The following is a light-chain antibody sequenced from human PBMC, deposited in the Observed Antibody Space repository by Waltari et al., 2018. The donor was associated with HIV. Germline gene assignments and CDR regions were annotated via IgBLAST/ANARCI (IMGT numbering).Light chain of an antibody. CDR2: SSN. CDR1: SSNIERNT. Sequence: QSVLTQPPSASGTPGQRVTISCSGSSSNIERNTVNWYQQFPGTTPKVVIYSSNQRPSGVPDLFSGARSGTSASLAISGLQSEDEAHYYCAAWDDSLDGYVFGPGTEVTVL. CDR3: AAWDDSLDGYV. J-gene: IGLJ1*01. V-gene: IGLV1-44*01.